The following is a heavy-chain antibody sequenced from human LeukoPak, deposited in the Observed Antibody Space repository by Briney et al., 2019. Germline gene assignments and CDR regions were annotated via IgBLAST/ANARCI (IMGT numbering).Heavy chain of an antibody. CDR3: AKDRSPDEAAAAYFDY. J-gene: IGHJ4*02. V-gene: IGHV3-23*01. CDR1: GFTFSSYG. Sequence: PGGSLRLSCAASGFTFSSYGMHWVRQAPGKGLEWVSAISGSGGSTYYADSVKGRFTISRDNSKNTLYLQMNSLRAEDTAVYYCAKDRSPDEAAAAYFDYWGQGTLVTVSS. D-gene: IGHD6-13*01. CDR2: ISGSGGST.